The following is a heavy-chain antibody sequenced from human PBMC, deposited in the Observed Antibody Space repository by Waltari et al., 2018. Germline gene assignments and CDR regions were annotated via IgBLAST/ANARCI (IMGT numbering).Heavy chain of an antibody. Sequence: QVQLQESGPGLVKPSETLSLTCTVSGGSISSYYWSWIRQPPGKGLEWIWYIYYSGSTNYNPTLKSRVTISVDTSKNQFSLKLSSVTAADTAVYYCAREGTGYSSGCSFDYWGQGTLVTVSS. CDR3: AREGTGYSSGCSFDY. CDR2: IYYSGST. V-gene: IGHV4-59*01. D-gene: IGHD6-19*01. J-gene: IGHJ4*02. CDR1: GGSISSYY.